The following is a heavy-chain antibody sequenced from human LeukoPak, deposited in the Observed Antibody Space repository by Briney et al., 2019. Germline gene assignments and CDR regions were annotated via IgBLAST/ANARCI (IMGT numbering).Heavy chain of an antibody. CDR1: GYSIISGYY. Sequence: SETLSLTCSVSGYSIISGYYWGWIRQRPGKGLVWIAGIYYSGNTYYNSSLKSRVTISVHKSKIQCSLKLTSVPAADTAVYYCARDRGFRSWFDPWGQKTLVTVSS. CDR3: ARDRGFRSWFDP. CDR2: IYYSGNT. D-gene: IGHD3-10*01. V-gene: IGHV4-38-2*02. J-gene: IGHJ5*02.